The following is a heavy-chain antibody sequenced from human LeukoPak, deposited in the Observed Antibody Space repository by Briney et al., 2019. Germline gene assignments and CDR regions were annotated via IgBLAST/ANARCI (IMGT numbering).Heavy chain of an antibody. CDR3: ARDSGSYVYSYYFDY. D-gene: IGHD1-26*01. CDR1: GYTFTSYA. CDR2: INAGNGNT. V-gene: IGHV1-3*01. Sequence: ASVKVSCKASGYTFTSYAMHWVRQAPGQRLEWMGWINAGNGNTKYSQKFQGRVTITRDTSASTAYMELSSLRSEDTAVYYCARDSGSYVYSYYFDYWGQGTLVTVSS. J-gene: IGHJ4*02.